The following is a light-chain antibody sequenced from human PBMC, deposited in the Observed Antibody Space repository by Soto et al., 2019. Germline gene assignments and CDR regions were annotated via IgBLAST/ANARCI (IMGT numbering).Light chain of an antibody. Sequence: DIQMTQSPSTLSGSVGDRVTITCRASQTISSWLAWYQQKPGKAPKLLIYKASTLKSGVPSRFSGSGSGTEFTLTIRSLQPDAFATYYLQKYKSYPQVFGPGTKVDIK. CDR3: QKYKSYPQV. V-gene: IGKV1-5*03. J-gene: IGKJ1*01. CDR2: KAS. CDR1: QTISSW.